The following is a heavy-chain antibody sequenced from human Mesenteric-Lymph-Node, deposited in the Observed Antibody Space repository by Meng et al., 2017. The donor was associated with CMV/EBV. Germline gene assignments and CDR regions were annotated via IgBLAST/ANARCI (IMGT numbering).Heavy chain of an antibody. D-gene: IGHD2-8*01. V-gene: IGHV3-23*01. CDR2: ISGSGGST. CDR1: GFTFSSYA. Sequence: GGSLRLSCAASGFTFSSYAMSWVRQAPGKGLEWVSAISGSGGSTYYADSVKGRFTFSRDSSKNTLYLQMDSLRAEDTAVYYCAREKFCTPACSSVFDHWGQGTLVTVSS. J-gene: IGHJ4*02. CDR3: AREKFCTPACSSVFDH.